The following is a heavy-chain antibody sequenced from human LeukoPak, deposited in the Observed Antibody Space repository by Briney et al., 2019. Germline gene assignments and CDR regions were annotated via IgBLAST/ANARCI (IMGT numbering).Heavy chain of an antibody. J-gene: IGHJ6*02. CDR3: AKAVHYDFWSGYYYGMDV. CDR1: GFTFSSYS. Sequence: GGSLRLSCAASGFTFSSYSMNWVRQAPGKGLEWVSYISSSSSTIYYADSVKGRFTISRDNSKNTLYLQMNSLRAEDTAVYYCAKAVHYDFWSGYYYGMDVWGQGTTVTVSS. CDR2: ISSSSSTI. D-gene: IGHD3-3*01. V-gene: IGHV3-48*01.